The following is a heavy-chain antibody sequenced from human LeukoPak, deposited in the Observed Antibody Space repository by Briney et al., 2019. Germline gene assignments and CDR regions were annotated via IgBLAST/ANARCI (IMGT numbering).Heavy chain of an antibody. CDR3: AREGAAAGPYYFDY. CDR2: INSDGSST. V-gene: IGHV3-74*01. J-gene: IGHJ4*02. Sequence: GGSLRLSCAASGLTFSSYWMHWVRQAPGKGLVWVSRINSDGSSTSYADSVKGRFTISRDNAKNTLYLQMNSLRAEDTAVYYCAREGAAAGPYYFDYWGQGTLVTASS. D-gene: IGHD6-13*01. CDR1: GLTFSSYW.